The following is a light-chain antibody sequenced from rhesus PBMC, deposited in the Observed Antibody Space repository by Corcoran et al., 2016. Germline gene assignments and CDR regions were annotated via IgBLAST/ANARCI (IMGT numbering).Light chain of an antibody. Sequence: QAAPTQSPSVPGSPGQSVTISCAGTSSDIGGYNRVSWYQQHPGTAPKLMIYEVSKRPSGVYARFSGYKSGNTASLTISGLQAEDGADYYCSSYASSSTFIFGAGTRLTVL. V-gene: IGLV2-13*03. CDR2: EVS. CDR1: SSDIGGYNR. CDR3: SSYASSSTFI. J-gene: IGLJ1*01.